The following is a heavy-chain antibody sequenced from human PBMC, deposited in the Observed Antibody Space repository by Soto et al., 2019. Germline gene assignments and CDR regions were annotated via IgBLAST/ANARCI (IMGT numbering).Heavy chain of an antibody. CDR2: IYYSGST. V-gene: IGHV4-31*03. Sequence: QVQLQESGPGLVKPSQTLSLTCTVSGGSISSGGYYWSWIRQHPGKGLDWIGYIYYSGSTYYNPSLKGRVTISVGTSKNQFSLKLSSVAAADTAVYYCARGYDCTDGVCYGVDYWGQGTLVPVSS. CDR3: ARGYDCTDGVCYGVDY. D-gene: IGHD2-8*01. CDR1: GGSISSGGYY. J-gene: IGHJ4*02.